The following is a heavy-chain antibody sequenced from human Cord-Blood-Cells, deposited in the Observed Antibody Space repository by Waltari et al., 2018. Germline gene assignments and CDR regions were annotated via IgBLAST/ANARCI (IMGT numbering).Heavy chain of an antibody. CDR3: ARPNRYYYGMDV. V-gene: IGHV1-69*06. Sequence: QVQLVQSGAEVKKPGSSVKVSCKASGGTFSSYAISWVRQATAQGLEWMGWIIPIFGTANDAQKFQGRVTITADKSISTAYLQWSSLKASDTAMYYCARPNRYYYGMDVWGQGTTVTVSS. J-gene: IGHJ6*02. CDR1: GGTFSSYA. CDR2: IIPIFGTA.